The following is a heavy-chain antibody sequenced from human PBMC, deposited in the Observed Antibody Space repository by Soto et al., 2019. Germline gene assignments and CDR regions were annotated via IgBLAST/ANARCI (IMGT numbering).Heavy chain of an antibody. CDR1: GFTFSSYG. V-gene: IGHV3-33*01. J-gene: IGHJ6*02. D-gene: IGHD5-12*01. CDR3: ARDRGGYDRLYYYHGMDV. CDR2: IWYDGNDK. Sequence: QVQLVESGGGVVQPGRSLRLSCAASGFTFSSYGMHWVRQAPGKGLEWVAVIWYDGNDKYYADFVKGRFTISRDNAKNTVSLQMNSLRAEDTAVYYCARDRGGYDRLYYYHGMDVWGQGTTVTVSS.